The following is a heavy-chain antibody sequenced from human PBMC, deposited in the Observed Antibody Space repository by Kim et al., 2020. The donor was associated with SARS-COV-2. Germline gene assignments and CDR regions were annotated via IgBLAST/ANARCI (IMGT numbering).Heavy chain of an antibody. D-gene: IGHD6-19*01. V-gene: IGHV3-21*01. CDR3: ARDFYDSSGWTFDY. J-gene: IGHJ4*02. Sequence: ADSVKGRFTISRDNAKNSLYLQMNSLRAEDTAVYYCARDFYDSSGWTFDYWGQGTLVTVSS.